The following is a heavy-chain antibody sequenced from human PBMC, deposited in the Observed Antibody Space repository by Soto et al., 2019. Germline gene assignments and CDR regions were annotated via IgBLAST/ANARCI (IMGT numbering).Heavy chain of an antibody. D-gene: IGHD6-13*01. J-gene: IGHJ6*02. CDR3: ARGLWYSSSWYSQGYYYYGMDV. Sequence: SETLSLTCTVSGGSISSYYWSWIRQPPGKGLEWIGYIYYSGSTNYNPSLKSRVNISVDTSKNQFSLKLSSVTAADTAVYYCARGLWYSSSWYSQGYYYYGMDVWGQGTTVTVSS. CDR2: IYYSGST. V-gene: IGHV4-59*01. CDR1: GGSISSYY.